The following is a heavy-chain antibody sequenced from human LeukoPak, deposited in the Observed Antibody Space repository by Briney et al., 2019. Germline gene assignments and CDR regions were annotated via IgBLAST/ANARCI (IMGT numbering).Heavy chain of an antibody. V-gene: IGHV1-8*01. J-gene: IGHJ4*02. CDR1: GYTFTGYD. D-gene: IGHD6-13*01. CDR3: AIIDSIGIAAAGTGY. Sequence: ASVKVSCKASGYTFTGYDINWVRQATGQGLEWMGWMNPNSGNTGYAQKFQGRVTMTRNTSISTAYMELSSLRSEDTAVYYCAIIDSIGIAAAGTGYWGQGTLVTVSS. CDR2: MNPNSGNT.